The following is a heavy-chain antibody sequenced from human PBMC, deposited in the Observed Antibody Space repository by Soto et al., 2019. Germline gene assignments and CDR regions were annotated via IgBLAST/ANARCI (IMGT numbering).Heavy chain of an antibody. D-gene: IGHD6-19*01. CDR2: INPSGGST. Sequence: ASVKVSCKASGYTFTSYYVHWVRQAPGQGLEWMGIINPSGGSTSYAQKFQGRVTMTRDTSTSTVYMELSSLRSEDTAVYYCARSSGWYGYFDYWGQGTLVTVSS. CDR3: ARSSGWYGYFDY. J-gene: IGHJ4*02. CDR1: GYTFTSYY. V-gene: IGHV1-46*01.